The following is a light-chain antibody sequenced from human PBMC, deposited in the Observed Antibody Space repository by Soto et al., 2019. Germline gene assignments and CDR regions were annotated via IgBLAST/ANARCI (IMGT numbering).Light chain of an antibody. Sequence: QSALTQPASVSGSPGQSITISCTGTSSDVGNYKYVSWYQQHPGKAPKLMIYEVSNRPSGVSNRFSVSKSGNTASLTISRLQAEDETDYYCFSYTSSGTYVFGTGTKVTVL. CDR2: EVS. J-gene: IGLJ1*01. V-gene: IGLV2-14*01. CDR1: SSDVGNYKY. CDR3: FSYTSSGTYV.